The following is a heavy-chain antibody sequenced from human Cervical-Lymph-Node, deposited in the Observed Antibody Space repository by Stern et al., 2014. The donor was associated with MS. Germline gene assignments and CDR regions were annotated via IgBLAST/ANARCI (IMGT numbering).Heavy chain of an antibody. Sequence: VQLVESGGGLVQPGGSLRLSCSTSGFTLRNYAMAWVRLAPGKGLEWVSGISGSGDKTYYADSVKGRFTISTDISNHTLFLQMNSLRAEDTAIYFCAKDKGYESGEELDYWGQGTLVTVSP. D-gene: IGHD3-22*01. CDR2: ISGSGDKT. CDR3: AKDKGYESGEELDY. V-gene: IGHV3-23*04. CDR1: GFTLRNYA. J-gene: IGHJ4*02.